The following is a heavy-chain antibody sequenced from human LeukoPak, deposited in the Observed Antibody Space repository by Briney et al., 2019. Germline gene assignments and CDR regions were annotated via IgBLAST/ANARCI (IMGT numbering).Heavy chain of an antibody. CDR2: IKEDGSDT. J-gene: IGHJ4*02. Sequence: GGSLRLSCAASGFTFSNYWMSWVRQAPGKGLERVANIKEDGSDTYYVDSVRGRFTISRDNAKNLLYLQMNSLRGEDTAVYYCARDQWRLFDYWGQGTLVTVSS. V-gene: IGHV3-7*04. CDR3: ARDQWRLFDY. CDR1: GFTFSNYW. D-gene: IGHD2-21*02.